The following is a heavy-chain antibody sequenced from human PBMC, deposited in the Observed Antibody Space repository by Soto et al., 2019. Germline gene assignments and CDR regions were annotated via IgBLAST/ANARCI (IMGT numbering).Heavy chain of an antibody. J-gene: IGHJ6*02. D-gene: IGHD2-2*01. CDR3: PIWDIVVVPAVEGYYYGMDV. CDR1: GFTFSSYV. V-gene: IGHV3-23*01. CDR2: ISGSGGST. Sequence: PGGSLRLSCAVSGFTFSSYVMSWVRQAPGKGLEWVSAISGSGGSTYYADSVKGRFTISRGNSKNTLYLQMNSLRAEDTAVYYCPIWDIVVVPAVEGYYYGMDVWGQGTTVTVSS.